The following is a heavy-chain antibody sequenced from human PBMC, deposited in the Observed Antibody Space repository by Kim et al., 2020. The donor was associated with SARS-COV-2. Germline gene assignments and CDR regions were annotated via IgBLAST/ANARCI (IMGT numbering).Heavy chain of an antibody. V-gene: IGHV3-23*01. CDR2: ISGGGGTT. CDR3: AKGGSGNWYSAS. Sequence: GGSPRLSCAASGFTFSSYAMTWVRQAPGKGLEWVSTISGGGGTTYYADSVKGRFTISRDNSENTLYVQMNSLRADDTAVYYCAKGGSGNWYSASWGQGTLVTVSS. CDR1: GFTFSSYA. D-gene: IGHD6-13*01. J-gene: IGHJ5*02.